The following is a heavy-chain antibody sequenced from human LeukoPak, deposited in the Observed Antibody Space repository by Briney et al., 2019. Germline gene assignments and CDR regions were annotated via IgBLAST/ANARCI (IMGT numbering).Heavy chain of an antibody. CDR2: ISYDGSNK. V-gene: IGHV3-30-3*01. J-gene: IGHJ4*02. D-gene: IGHD2-21*02. CDR3: ARARLRGYCGGDCYSDY. Sequence: GGSLRLSCAASGFTFSSYAMHWVRQAPGKGLEWVAVISYDGSNKYYADSVKGRFTISRDNSKNTLYLQMNSLRAEDTAVYYCARARLRGYCGGDCYSDYWGQGTLVTVSS. CDR1: GFTFSSYA.